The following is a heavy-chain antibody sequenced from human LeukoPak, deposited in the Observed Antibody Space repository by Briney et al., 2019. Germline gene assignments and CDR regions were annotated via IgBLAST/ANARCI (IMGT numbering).Heavy chain of an antibody. Sequence: SETLSLTCTVSGGSITSFYWSWIRQPPGKGLEWIGYIYYRGSTSYNPSLKSRVTISVDTSENQFSLRLSSVTTADTALYYCARMQYGSGSYYLDYWGQGTLVTVSS. D-gene: IGHD3-10*01. CDR3: ARMQYGSGSYYLDY. CDR2: IYYRGST. J-gene: IGHJ4*02. CDR1: GGSITSFY. V-gene: IGHV4-59*01.